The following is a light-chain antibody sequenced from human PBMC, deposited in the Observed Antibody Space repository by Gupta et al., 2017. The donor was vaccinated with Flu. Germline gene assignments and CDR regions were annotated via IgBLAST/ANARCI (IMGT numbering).Light chain of an antibody. CDR1: QGTSSY. J-gene: IGKJ3*01. Sequence: SSLSASVGEGGTITCRRSQGTSSYITSYRQEPDEGPKLLIYSASNMQARVTSRFSSSGCGTDFGLTNSSRQPEEDAAYYAHRTYDTPTPAFGHGTKVDIK. V-gene: IGKV1-27*01. CDR2: SAS. CDR3: HRTYDTPTPA.